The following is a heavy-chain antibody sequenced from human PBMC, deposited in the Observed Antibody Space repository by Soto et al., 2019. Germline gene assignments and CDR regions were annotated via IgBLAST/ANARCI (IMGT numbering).Heavy chain of an antibody. D-gene: IGHD6-13*01. CDR1: GGSFSGYY. J-gene: IGHJ4*02. CDR2: INQSGST. V-gene: IGHV4-34*01. CDR3: AREKPYSSSWYHDY. Sequence: QGQLQQWGAGLLNPSETLSLTCAVYGGSFSGYYWSWIRQPPGKGLELIGDINQSGSTNYNPSLKSRVTISVDTSKNQFSLKLSSVTAADTAVYYCAREKPYSSSWYHDYWGQGTLVTVSS.